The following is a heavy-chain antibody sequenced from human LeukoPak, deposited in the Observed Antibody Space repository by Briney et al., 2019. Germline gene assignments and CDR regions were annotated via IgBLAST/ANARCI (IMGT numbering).Heavy chain of an antibody. CDR2: IIPIFGTA. V-gene: IGHV1-69*13. Sequence: SVKVSCKASGYTFTSYGISWVRQAPGQGLEWMGGIIPIFGTANYAQKFQGRVTITADESTSTAYMELSSLRSEDTAVYYCARESVVAPGDYWGQGTLVTVSS. J-gene: IGHJ4*02. D-gene: IGHD2-21*01. CDR1: GYTFTSYG. CDR3: ARESVVAPGDY.